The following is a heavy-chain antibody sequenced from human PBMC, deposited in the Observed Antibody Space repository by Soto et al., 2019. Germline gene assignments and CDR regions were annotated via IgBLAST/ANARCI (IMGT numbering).Heavy chain of an antibody. D-gene: IGHD2-21*02. CDR1: GGSISGYY. Sequence: NPSETLSLTCIASGGSISGYYWSWIRQPPGKGLEWIVYIHYSGSTNYNPSLKSRVTISVDTSENQFSLKLSSVTAADTAVYYCARTRDLGYFDYWGQGNLVTVSS. CDR2: IHYSGST. V-gene: IGHV4-59*01. J-gene: IGHJ4*02. CDR3: ARTRDLGYFDY.